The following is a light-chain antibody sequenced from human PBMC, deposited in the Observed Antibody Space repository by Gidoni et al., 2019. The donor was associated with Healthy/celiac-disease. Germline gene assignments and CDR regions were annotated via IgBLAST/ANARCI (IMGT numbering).Light chain of an antibody. J-gene: IGKJ3*01. CDR1: QGISSY. CDR2: AAS. Sequence: VILMTQYPSLRSASTGDRVTISCLMSQGISSYLAWYQQKPGKAPELLIYAASTLQSGVPSRFSGSGSGTDFTLTISCLQSEDFATYYCQQYYSFPFTFGPETKVDIK. CDR3: QQYYSFPFT. V-gene: IGKV1D-8*01.